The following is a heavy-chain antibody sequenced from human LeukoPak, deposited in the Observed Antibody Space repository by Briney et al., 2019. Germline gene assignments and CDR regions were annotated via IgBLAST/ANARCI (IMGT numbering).Heavy chain of an antibody. V-gene: IGHV4-34*01. CDR2: INHSGST. CDR3: ARRHPSYGDSYYFDY. CDR1: GGSFSGYY. D-gene: IGHD4-17*01. J-gene: IGHJ4*02. Sequence: PSETLSLTCAVYGGSFSGYYWSWIRQPPGKGLGWIGEINHSGSTNYNPSLKSRVTISVDTSKNQFSLKLSSVTAADTAVYYCARRHPSYGDSYYFDYWGQGTLVTVSS.